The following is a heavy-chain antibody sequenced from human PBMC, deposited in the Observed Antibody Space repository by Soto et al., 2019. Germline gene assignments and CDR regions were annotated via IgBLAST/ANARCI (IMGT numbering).Heavy chain of an antibody. J-gene: IGHJ6*03. Sequence: GASVKVSCKASGYTFTSYDINWVRQATGQGLEWMGWMNPNSGNTGYAQKFQGRVTMTRNTSISTAYMELSSLRSEDTAVYYCARGPTNYDFWSGYYYYYYMDVWGKGTTVTVSS. CDR3: ARGPTNYDFWSGYYYYYYMDV. CDR2: MNPNSGNT. D-gene: IGHD3-3*01. CDR1: GYTFTSYD. V-gene: IGHV1-8*01.